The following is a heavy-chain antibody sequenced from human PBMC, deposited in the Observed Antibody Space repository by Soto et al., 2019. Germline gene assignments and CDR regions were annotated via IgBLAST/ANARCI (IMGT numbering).Heavy chain of an antibody. CDR3: ARGILRPNHYMDV. D-gene: IGHD1-26*01. V-gene: IGHV4-31*03. J-gene: IGHJ6*03. Sequence: QVQLQESGPGLVKPSQTLSLTCIVSGDSISRGGYFWTWIRQHPGKGLEWIGYIYDSGSAFYNPSLKSRVSMSVDTSKIQFSLNLRSVTAADTAVFYCARGILRPNHYMDVWGKGTAVAVSS. CDR2: IYDSGSA. CDR1: GDSISRGGYF.